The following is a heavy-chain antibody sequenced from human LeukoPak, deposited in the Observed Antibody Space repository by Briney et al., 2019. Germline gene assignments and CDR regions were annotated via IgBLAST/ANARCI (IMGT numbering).Heavy chain of an antibody. J-gene: IGHJ4*02. CDR3: ARAGYNSGWYEY. CDR1: GFTFSIYG. Sequence: PGRSLRLSCAASGFTFSIYGMHWVRQAPGKGLKWVAVIWEDGSNIYYADSVKGRFTISRDNSKNTLYLQMNSLRVEDTAVYYCARAGYNSGWYEYWGQGTLVTVSS. D-gene: IGHD6-19*01. V-gene: IGHV3-33*01. CDR2: IWEDGSNI.